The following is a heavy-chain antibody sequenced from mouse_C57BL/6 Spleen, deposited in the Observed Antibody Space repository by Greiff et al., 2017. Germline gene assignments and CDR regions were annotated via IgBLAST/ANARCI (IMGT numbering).Heavy chain of an antibody. CDR1: GYAFSSYW. V-gene: IGHV1-80*01. D-gene: IGHD2-4*01. CDR2: IYPGDGDT. Sequence: VKLQQSGAELVKPGASVKISCKASGYAFSSYWMNWVKQRPGKGLEWIGQIYPGDGDTNYNGKFKGKATLTADKSSSTAYMQLSSLTSEDSAVYFCARGGYEYDEDAMDYWGQGTSVTVSS. J-gene: IGHJ4*01. CDR3: ARGGYEYDEDAMDY.